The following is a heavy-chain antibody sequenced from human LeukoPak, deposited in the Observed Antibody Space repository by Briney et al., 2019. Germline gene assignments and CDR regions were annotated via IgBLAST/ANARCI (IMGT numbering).Heavy chain of an antibody. V-gene: IGHV3-7*01. CDR2: IKQDGSEK. Sequence: AGGSLRLSCVASGFTFSSRDWMTWVRQAPGKGLEWVANIKQDGSEKNYVDSVKGRFTISRDNAKNSLYLQMNSLGPEDTAVYYCARDPYSGDYGNYYYYYMDVWGKGTTVTISS. CDR3: ARDPYSGDYGNYYYYYMDV. CDR1: GFTFSSRDW. J-gene: IGHJ6*03. D-gene: IGHD1-26*01.